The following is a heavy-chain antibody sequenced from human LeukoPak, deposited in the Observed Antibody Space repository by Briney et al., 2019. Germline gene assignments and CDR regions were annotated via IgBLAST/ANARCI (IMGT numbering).Heavy chain of an antibody. CDR2: IIPILGIA. V-gene: IGHV1-69*04. J-gene: IGHJ4*02. Sequence: VASVKVSCKASGGTFSSYAISWVRQAPGQGLEWMGRIIPILGIANYAQKFQGRVTITADKSTSTAYMELSSLRSEDTAVYYCARGLGSYDSSELTWPMISFWGQGTQVTVSS. CDR3: ARGLGSYDSSELTWPMISF. CDR1: GGTFSSYA. D-gene: IGHD3-22*01.